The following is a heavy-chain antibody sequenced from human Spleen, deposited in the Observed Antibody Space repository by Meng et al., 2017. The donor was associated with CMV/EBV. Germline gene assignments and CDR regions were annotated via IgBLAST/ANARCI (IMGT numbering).Heavy chain of an antibody. CDR3: ARGTDYNFSSSYYGTWYFDL. J-gene: IGHJ2*01. D-gene: IGHD3-3*01. CDR2: IYYSGST. CDR1: GGSISSYY. Sequence: SETLSLTCTVSGGSISSYYWSWIRQPPGKGLEWIGYIYYSGSTNYNPSLKSRVTISLDTSKNQFSLKLSSVTAADTAVYYCARGTDYNFSSSYYGTWYFDLWGRGTLVTVSS. V-gene: IGHV4-59*01.